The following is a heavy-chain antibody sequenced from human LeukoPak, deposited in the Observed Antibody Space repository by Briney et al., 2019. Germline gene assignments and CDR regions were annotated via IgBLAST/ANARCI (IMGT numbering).Heavy chain of an antibody. CDR1: GFTFSSYA. CDR2: ISGSGGST. Sequence: GGSLRLSCAASGFTFSSYAMSWVRQAPGKGLEWVSAISGSGGSTYYADSVKGRFTISRDNSKNTLYLQMNSLRAEDTAVYYCAKDVWGGGNILTGYYADWGQGTLFTVSS. CDR3: AKDVWGGGNILTGYYAD. D-gene: IGHD3-9*01. J-gene: IGHJ4*02. V-gene: IGHV3-23*01.